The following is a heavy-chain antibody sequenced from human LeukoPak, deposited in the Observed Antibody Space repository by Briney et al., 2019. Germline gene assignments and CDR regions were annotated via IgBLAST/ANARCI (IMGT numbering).Heavy chain of an antibody. Sequence: SETLSLTCIVSGGSISGHYWSWIRQHPGMGLEWIGYIYNSDSGSTNYNPSLKSRVTISVDTSKNQFSLKLSSVTAADTAVYYCARGGHYGLDYWGQGTLVSVSS. CDR1: GGSISGHY. D-gene: IGHD3-10*01. V-gene: IGHV4-59*11. CDR2: IYNSDSGST. J-gene: IGHJ4*02. CDR3: ARGGHYGLDY.